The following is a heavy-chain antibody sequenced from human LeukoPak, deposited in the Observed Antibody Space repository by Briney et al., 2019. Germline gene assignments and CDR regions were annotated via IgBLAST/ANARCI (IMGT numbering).Heavy chain of an antibody. J-gene: IGHJ4*02. CDR3: AKDSRSYYFDH. CDR1: RFTFSSYA. V-gene: IGHV3-23*01. D-gene: IGHD1-26*01. Sequence: TGGSLRLSCSAYRFTFSSYAMSWVRQAPGKGLEWVSAISGSGGSTYYADSVKGRFTISRDNSKSTLYLQMNSLRAEDTAVYYCAKDSRSYYFDHWGQGTLVTVSS. CDR2: ISGSGGST.